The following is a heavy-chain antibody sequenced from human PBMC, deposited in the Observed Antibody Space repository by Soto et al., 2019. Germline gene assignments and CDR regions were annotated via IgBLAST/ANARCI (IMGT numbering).Heavy chain of an antibody. CDR3: ARLGGYDDGFGNYYYYYMDV. Sequence: SETLSLTCTVSGGSISSYYWSWIRQPPGKGLEWIGYIYYSGSTNYNPSLKSRVTISVDTSKNQFSLKLSSVTAADTAVYYCARLGGYDDGFGNYYYYYMDVWGKGTTVTVSS. J-gene: IGHJ6*03. CDR2: IYYSGST. V-gene: IGHV4-59*08. D-gene: IGHD5-12*01. CDR1: GGSISSYY.